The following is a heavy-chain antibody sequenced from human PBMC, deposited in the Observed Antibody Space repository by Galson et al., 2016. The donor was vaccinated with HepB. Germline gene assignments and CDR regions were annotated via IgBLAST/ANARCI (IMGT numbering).Heavy chain of an antibody. J-gene: IGHJ4*02. Sequence: SLRLSCAASGFIFSNYGLHWVRQAPGKGLEWVAVIQYDGSKKKYGDSVRGRFTISRDNSKNTLYLQMNSLRGEDTAVYYCVKDRGRGYSSSWYFFDYWGQGTLVTVSS. CDR1: GFIFSNYG. CDR3: VKDRGRGYSSSWYFFDY. V-gene: IGHV3-33*05. D-gene: IGHD6-13*01. CDR2: IQYDGSKK.